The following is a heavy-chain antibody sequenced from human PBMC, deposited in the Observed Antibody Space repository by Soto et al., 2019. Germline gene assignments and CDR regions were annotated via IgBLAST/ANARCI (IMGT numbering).Heavy chain of an antibody. CDR2: ISATGGGT. CDR3: AKDRRAGGNSAFYFDF. J-gene: IGHJ4*02. V-gene: IGHV3-23*01. D-gene: IGHD3-16*01. Sequence: GGSLRLSCTASGFKFSNYAMSWVRQAPGKGLEWVSLISATGGGTYYADSVKGRFTISRDNSHNTLYLQVHSLTAEDTAVYYCAKDRRAGGNSAFYFDFWRQGAQVTVSS. CDR1: GFKFSNYA.